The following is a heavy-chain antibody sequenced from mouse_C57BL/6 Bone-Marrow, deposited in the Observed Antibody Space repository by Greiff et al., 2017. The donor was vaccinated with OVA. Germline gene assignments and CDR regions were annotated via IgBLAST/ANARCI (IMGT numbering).Heavy chain of an antibody. V-gene: IGHV5-4*01. CDR2: ISDGGSYT. Sequence: EVQGVESGGGLVKPGGSLKLSCAASGFTFSSYAMSWVRRTPEKRLEWVATISDGGSYTYYPDNVKGRFTISRDKAKNNLYLQMSHLKSEDTAMYYCARVPSDYWGQGTTLTVSS. CDR3: ARVPSDY. J-gene: IGHJ2*01. CDR1: GFTFSSYA.